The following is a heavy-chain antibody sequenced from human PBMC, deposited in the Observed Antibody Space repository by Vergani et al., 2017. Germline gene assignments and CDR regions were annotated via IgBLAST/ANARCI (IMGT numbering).Heavy chain of an antibody. Sequence: QVQLQQWGGGLLKPSETLSLTCVVNGGSFTSYHWTWIRQSPGEGLEWCGDIDHTGRPDYNPSLKSRHTMAVDKSRNQFSLTLNSVTATDTAIYFCARVNTETNGHLYYYYYMDVWGQGTAVAVS. CDR3: ARVNTETNGHLYYYYYMDV. V-gene: IGHV4-34*01. CDR1: GGSFTSYH. D-gene: IGHD4-11*01. J-gene: IGHJ6*03. CDR2: IDHTGRP.